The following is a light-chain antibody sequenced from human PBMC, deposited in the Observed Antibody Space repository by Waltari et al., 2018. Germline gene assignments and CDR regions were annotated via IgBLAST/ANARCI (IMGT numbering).Light chain of an antibody. CDR1: QSLIHSNGLTY. CDR3: MQALQTPTS. CDR2: LGS. J-gene: IGKJ4*01. Sequence: DIVMPQSPLSLPVTPGEPASIPCTSIQSLIHSNGLTYLDWYLQKPWQSPQLLIYLGSNRAPGVPDRFSGSGSGTDFTLKISRVEAEDVGVYYCMQALQTPTSFGGGTKVEMK. V-gene: IGKV2-28*01.